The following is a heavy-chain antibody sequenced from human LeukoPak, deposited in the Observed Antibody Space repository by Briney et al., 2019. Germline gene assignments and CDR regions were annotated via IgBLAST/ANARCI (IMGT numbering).Heavy chain of an antibody. CDR1: GHTFTSYD. CDR3: ARAPESIAARRGYYYYYMDV. V-gene: IGHV1-8*03. Sequence: ASVKVSCKASGHTFTSYDINWVRQATGQGLEWMGWMNPNTGNTGYAQKFQGRVTITRNTSISTAYMELSSLRSEDTAVYYCARAPESIAARRGYYYYYMDVWGKGTTVTVSS. D-gene: IGHD6-6*01. CDR2: MNPNTGNT. J-gene: IGHJ6*03.